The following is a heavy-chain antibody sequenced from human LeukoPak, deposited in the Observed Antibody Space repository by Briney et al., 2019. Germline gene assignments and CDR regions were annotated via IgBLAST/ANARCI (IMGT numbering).Heavy chain of an antibody. Sequence: GGSLRLSCAASGFTFSNCAMHWVRQAPGKGLEWVALISYDGSNIFYADSVKGRFTISRDNSRSTLYLQMNSLRPEDTAIYYCAREGYYGSGSPPSLYFDYWGQGTLVTVSS. D-gene: IGHD3-10*01. CDR2: ISYDGSNI. V-gene: IGHV3-30-3*01. CDR1: GFTFSNCA. J-gene: IGHJ4*02. CDR3: AREGYYGSGSPPSLYFDY.